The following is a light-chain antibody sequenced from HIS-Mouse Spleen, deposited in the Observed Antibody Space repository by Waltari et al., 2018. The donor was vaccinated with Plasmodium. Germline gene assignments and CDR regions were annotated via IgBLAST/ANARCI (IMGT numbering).Light chain of an antibody. V-gene: IGLV3-19*01. Sequence: SSELTQDPAVSVALGQTVRITCQGDSLRSYYASWYQQKPGQAPVLVIYGKNNRPSGIPDRFSGSISGNTASLTITGAQAEDEADYYCNSRDSSGTHGVFGGGTKLTVL. J-gene: IGLJ2*01. CDR2: GKN. CDR3: NSRDSSGTHGV. CDR1: SLRSYY.